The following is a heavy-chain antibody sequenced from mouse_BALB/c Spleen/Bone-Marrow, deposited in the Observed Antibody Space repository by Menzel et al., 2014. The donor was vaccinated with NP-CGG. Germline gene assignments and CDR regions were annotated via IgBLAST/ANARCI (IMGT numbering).Heavy chain of an antibody. V-gene: IGHV1-9*01. CDR3: AIIGYQAWFTY. D-gene: IGHD2-2*01. Sequence: VQLQQSGTELMKPGASVKISCKATGYAFRTYWIQWIKQRPGHGLDWIGEISPGTGNTNNNEKFRGKATFTADASSNTAYMQLSSLTSEDSAVYFCAIIGYQAWFTYWGQGTLVTVSP. J-gene: IGHJ3*01. CDR1: GYAFRTYW. CDR2: ISPGTGNT.